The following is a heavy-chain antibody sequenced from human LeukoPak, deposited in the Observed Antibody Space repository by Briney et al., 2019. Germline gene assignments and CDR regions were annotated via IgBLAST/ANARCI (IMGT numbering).Heavy chain of an antibody. Sequence: QTGGSLRLSCAASGFTVSSNYMSWVRQAPGKGLEWVSVIYSGGSTYYADSVKGRFTISRDNSKNTLYLQMNSLRAEDTAVYYCAREVKGYDILRPYDYCYYYMDVWGKGTTVTISS. J-gene: IGHJ6*03. D-gene: IGHD3-9*01. CDR1: GFTVSSNY. V-gene: IGHV3-66*01. CDR3: AREVKGYDILRPYDYCYYYMDV. CDR2: IYSGGST.